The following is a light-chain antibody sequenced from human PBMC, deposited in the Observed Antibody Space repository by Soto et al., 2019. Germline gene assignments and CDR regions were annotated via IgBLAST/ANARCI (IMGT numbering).Light chain of an antibody. J-gene: IGKJ1*01. CDR1: QSISSW. Sequence: DIQMTQSSSTLSASVGDRVTITCRASQSISSWLAWYQHKPGKAPKLLIYKASSLESGVPSRFSGSGSGTEFTLTISSLQPDDFATYYCQQYNSYSRTFGQGTKVEIK. V-gene: IGKV1-5*03. CDR3: QQYNSYSRT. CDR2: KAS.